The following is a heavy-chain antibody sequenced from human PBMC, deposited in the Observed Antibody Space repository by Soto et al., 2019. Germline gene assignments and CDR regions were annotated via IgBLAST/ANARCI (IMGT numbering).Heavy chain of an antibody. CDR3: ARGHCGGDCFDY. V-gene: IGHV1-69*12. CDR1: GGTFNSYA. D-gene: IGHD2-21*01. J-gene: IGHJ4*02. Sequence: QVQLVQSGAEVKKPGSSVKVSCKASGGTFNSYAISWVRQAPGQGLEWMGGIIPIFDTTNYAQKFRGRVTIIAYESTNTAFMELTSLRSEDTAVYYCARGHCGGDCFDYWGQGTLVTVSS. CDR2: IIPIFDTT.